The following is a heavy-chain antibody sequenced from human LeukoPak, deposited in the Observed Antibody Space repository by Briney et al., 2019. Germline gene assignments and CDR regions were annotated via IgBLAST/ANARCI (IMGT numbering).Heavy chain of an antibody. CDR3: ARIGRWLQLGLGYFDY. D-gene: IGHD5-24*01. CDR1: GGSISSSSYY. Sequence: SETLSLTCTVSGGSISSSSYYWGWIRQPPGKGLEWIGSIYYSGSTYYNPSLKSRVTISVDTSKNQFSLKLSSVTAADTAVYYCARIGRWLQLGLGYFDYWGQGTLVTVSS. CDR2: IYYSGST. J-gene: IGHJ4*02. V-gene: IGHV4-39*01.